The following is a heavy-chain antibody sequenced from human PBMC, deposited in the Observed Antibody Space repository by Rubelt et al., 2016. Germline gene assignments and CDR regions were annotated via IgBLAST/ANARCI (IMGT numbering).Heavy chain of an antibody. V-gene: IGHV3-15*07. Sequence: GGSLRLSCAASGFTFTNAWLNWVRQAPGKGLEWVGRIKSKTDGGTTDYAAPVKGRFTISRDDSKNTLYLQMNSLKTEDTAVYYCTTDNRPTPRLWFGELAYWGQGTLVTVSS. CDR1: GFTFTNAW. J-gene: IGHJ4*02. CDR3: TTDNRPTPRLWFGELAY. D-gene: IGHD3-10*01. CDR2: IKSKTDGGTT.